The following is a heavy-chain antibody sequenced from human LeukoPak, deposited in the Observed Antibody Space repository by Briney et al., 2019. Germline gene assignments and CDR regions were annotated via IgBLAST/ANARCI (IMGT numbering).Heavy chain of an antibody. Sequence: PGGSLRLSCAASGFTFDDYAMHWVRQAPGKGLEWVSGISWNSGSIGYADSVKGRFTISRDNAKNSLYLQMKGLRPEDTALYFCAKGSLYYMDVWGKGTTVTVSS. CDR3: AKGSLYYMDV. D-gene: IGHD1-26*01. J-gene: IGHJ6*03. CDR2: ISWNSGSI. V-gene: IGHV3-9*01. CDR1: GFTFDDYA.